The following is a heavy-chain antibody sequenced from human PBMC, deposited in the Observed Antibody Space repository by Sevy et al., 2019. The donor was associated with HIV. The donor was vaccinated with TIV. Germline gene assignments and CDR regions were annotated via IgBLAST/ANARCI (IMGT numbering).Heavy chain of an antibody. CDR2: ISYDGSNK. V-gene: IGHV3-30-3*01. Sequence: GGSLRLSCAASGFTFSSYAMHWVRQAPGKGLEWVAVISYDGSNKYYADSVKGRFTISRDNSKNTLYLQMNSQRAEDTAVYYCARSFMITFGGVIEGSYFDYWGQGTLVTVSS. D-gene: IGHD3-16*02. CDR3: ARSFMITFGGVIEGSYFDY. CDR1: GFTFSSYA. J-gene: IGHJ4*02.